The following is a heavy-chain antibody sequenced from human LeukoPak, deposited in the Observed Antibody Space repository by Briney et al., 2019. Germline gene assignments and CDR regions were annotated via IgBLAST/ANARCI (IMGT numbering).Heavy chain of an antibody. D-gene: IGHD3-9*01. CDR3: ARGALVIRRRDWFDP. J-gene: IGHJ5*02. Sequence: PSETLSLTCAVYGGSFSGYYWSWIRQPPGKGLEWIGEINHSGSTNYNPSLKSRVTISVDTSKNQFSLKLSSVTAADTAVYYCARGALVIRRRDWFDPWGQGTLVTVSS. CDR1: GGSFSGYY. CDR2: INHSGST. V-gene: IGHV4-34*01.